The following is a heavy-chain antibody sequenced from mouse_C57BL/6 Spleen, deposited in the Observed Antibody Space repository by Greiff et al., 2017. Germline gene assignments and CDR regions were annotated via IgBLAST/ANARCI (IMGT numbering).Heavy chain of an antibody. CDR2: IYPGDGDT. CDR3: ARWYFDV. V-gene: IGHV1-82*01. J-gene: IGHJ1*03. CDR1: GYAFSSSW. Sequence: VQVVESGPELVKPGASVKISCKASGYAFSSSWMNWVKQRPGKGLEWIGRIYPGDGDTNYNGKFKGKATLTADKSSSTAYMQLSSLTSEDSAVYFCARWYFDVWGTGTTVTVSS.